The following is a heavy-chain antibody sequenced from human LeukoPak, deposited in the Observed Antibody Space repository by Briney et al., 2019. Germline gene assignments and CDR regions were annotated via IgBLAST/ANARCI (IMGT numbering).Heavy chain of an antibody. V-gene: IGHV4-39*07. CDR3: ASHYGSGSYYWFDP. Sequence: SETLSLTCTVSGGSISSSSYYWGCIRQPPGKGLEWIGSIYYSGSTYYNPSLKSRVTISVDTSKNQFSLKLSSVTAADTAVYYCASHYGSGSYYWFDPWGQGTLVTVSS. D-gene: IGHD3-10*01. CDR2: IYYSGST. J-gene: IGHJ5*02. CDR1: GGSISSSSYY.